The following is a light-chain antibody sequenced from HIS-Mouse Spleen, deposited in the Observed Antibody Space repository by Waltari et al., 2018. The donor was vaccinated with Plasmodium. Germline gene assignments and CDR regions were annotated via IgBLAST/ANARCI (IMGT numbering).Light chain of an antibody. CDR3: QHSYTTWT. CDR2: ATS. CDR1: QSIHIN. Sequence: DIQMTQSPFSLSVAVGDRVTITARESQSIHINLNWYQQKPGKIPKLLIYATSSLQSGFPSSLSGSGSETDFTLTSISLQPKDFATCYCQHSYTTWTFGQGTKVEIK. V-gene: IGKV1-39*01. J-gene: IGKJ1*01.